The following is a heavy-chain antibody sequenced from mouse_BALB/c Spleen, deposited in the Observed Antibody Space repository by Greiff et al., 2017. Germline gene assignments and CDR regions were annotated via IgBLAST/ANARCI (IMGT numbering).Heavy chain of an antibody. D-gene: IGHD1-1*01. CDR1: GFNIKDTY. J-gene: IGHJ1*01. CDR2: IDPANGNT. Sequence: VQLKESGAELVKPGASVKLSCTASGFNIKDTYMHWVKQRPEQGLEWIGRIDPANGNTKYDPKFQGKATITADTSSNTAYLQLSSLTSEDTAVYYCARGTTVPRYWYFDVWGAGTTVTVSS. CDR3: ARGTTVPRYWYFDV. V-gene: IGHV14-3*02.